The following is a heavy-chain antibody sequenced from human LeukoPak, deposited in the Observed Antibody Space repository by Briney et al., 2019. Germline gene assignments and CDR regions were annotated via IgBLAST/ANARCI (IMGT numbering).Heavy chain of an antibody. CDR1: GGSISSYY. CDR2: IYTSGST. CDR3: ARAKRGSGFGYYYFDS. J-gene: IGHJ4*02. Sequence: PSETLSLTCTVSGGSISSYYWSWIRQPAGKGLEWIGRIYTSGSTNYNPSLKSRVTMSVDTSKNQFSLKPTSVTAADTAVYYCARAKRGSGFGYYYFDSWGQGTLVTVSS. D-gene: IGHD3-16*01. V-gene: IGHV4-4*07.